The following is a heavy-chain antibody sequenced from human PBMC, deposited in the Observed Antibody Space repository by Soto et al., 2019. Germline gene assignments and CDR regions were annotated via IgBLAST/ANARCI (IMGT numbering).Heavy chain of an antibody. V-gene: IGHV4-31*03. CDR1: GGSISSGGCY. J-gene: IGHJ5*02. CDR3: ARAILVATPSWFDP. D-gene: IGHD5-12*01. CDR2: IYYSGST. Sequence: SETLSLTCTVSGGSISSGGCYWSWIRQHPGKGLEWIGYIYYSGSTYYNPSLKSRVTISVDTSKNQFSLKLSSVTAADTAVYYCARAILVATPSWFDPWGQGTLVTVSS.